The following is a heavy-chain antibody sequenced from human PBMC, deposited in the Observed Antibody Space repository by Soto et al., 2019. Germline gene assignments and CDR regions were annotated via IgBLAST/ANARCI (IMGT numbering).Heavy chain of an antibody. V-gene: IGHV3-9*01. CDR1: GFTFDDYA. CDR2: ISWNSGSI. D-gene: IGHD6-19*01. CDR3: AKDRAVAGTDYGMDV. J-gene: IGHJ6*02. Sequence: EVQLVESGGGLVQPGRSLRLSCAASGFTFDDYAMHWVRQAPGKGLEWVSGISWNSGSIGYADSVKGRFTISRDNAKNSLYLQMNSLRAEDTALYYCAKDRAVAGTDYGMDVWGQGTTVTVSS.